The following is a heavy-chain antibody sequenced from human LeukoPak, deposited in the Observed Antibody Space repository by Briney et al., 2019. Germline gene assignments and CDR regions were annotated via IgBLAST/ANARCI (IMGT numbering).Heavy chain of an antibody. Sequence: GGSLRLSCAASGFTFDDYAMHWVRQAPGKGLEWVSGISWNSGSIGYADSVKGRFTISRDNAKNSLYLQTNSLRAEDTAIYYCLSGSGYWGQGTLVTVSS. CDR3: LSGSGY. CDR1: GFTFDDYA. V-gene: IGHV3-9*01. CDR2: ISWNSGSI. J-gene: IGHJ4*02. D-gene: IGHD3-10*01.